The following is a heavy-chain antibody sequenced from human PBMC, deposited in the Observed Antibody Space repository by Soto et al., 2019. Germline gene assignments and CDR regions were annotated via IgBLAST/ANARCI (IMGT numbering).Heavy chain of an antibody. J-gene: IGHJ4*02. V-gene: IGHV5-10-1*01. CDR3: AGHWGPWGGYDSYFDY. Sequence: GESLKISCKGSGYSFTSYWISWVRQMPGKGLEWMGRIDPSDSYTNYSPSFQGHVTISADKSISTAYLQWSSLKASDTAMYYCAGHWGPWGGYDSYFDYWGQGTLVTVSS. CDR1: GYSFTSYW. CDR2: IDPSDSYT. D-gene: IGHD5-12*01.